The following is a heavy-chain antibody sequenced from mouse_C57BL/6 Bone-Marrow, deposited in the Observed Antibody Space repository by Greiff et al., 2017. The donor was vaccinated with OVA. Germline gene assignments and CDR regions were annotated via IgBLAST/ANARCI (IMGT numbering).Heavy chain of an antibody. D-gene: IGHD3-3*01. CDR3: ASRAGTAWFAY. CDR2: IWGVGST. Sequence: QVQLQQSGPGLVAPSQSLSITCTVSGFSLTSYGVDWVRQSPGKGLEWLGVIWGVGSTNYNSALKSRLSISKDNSKSQVFLKMNSLQTDDTAMYYCASRAGTAWFAYWGQGTLVTVSA. V-gene: IGHV2-6*01. CDR1: GFSLTSYG. J-gene: IGHJ3*01.